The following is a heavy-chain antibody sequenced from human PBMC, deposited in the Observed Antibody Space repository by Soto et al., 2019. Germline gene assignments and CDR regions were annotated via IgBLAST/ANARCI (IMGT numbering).Heavy chain of an antibody. J-gene: IGHJ5*02. CDR2: INHSGST. D-gene: IGHD2-2*01. Sequence: PWETLSLTCAVYGGSFSGYYWSWIRQPPGKGLEWIGEINHSGSTNYNPSLKSRVTISVDTSKNQFSLKLSSVTAADTAVYYCARGKKVVVVPAAPYNGFDPWGQGTLVTVSS. CDR1: GGSFSGYY. CDR3: ARGKKVVVVPAAPYNGFDP. V-gene: IGHV4-34*01.